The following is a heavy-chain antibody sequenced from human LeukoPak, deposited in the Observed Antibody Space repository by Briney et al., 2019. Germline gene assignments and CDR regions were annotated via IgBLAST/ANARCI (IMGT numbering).Heavy chain of an antibody. J-gene: IGHJ5*02. CDR2: IYSGDTT. D-gene: IGHD3-22*01. Sequence: GGSLRLSCAASGFTVSSNYMYWVRQAPGKGLEWVSLIYSGDTTYYADSVKGLFTISRDNSRNTLYLQMNSLRAEDTAVYYCARENYYDSSGFDPWGQGTLVTVSS. CDR1: GFTVSSNY. V-gene: IGHV3-53*01. CDR3: ARENYYDSSGFDP.